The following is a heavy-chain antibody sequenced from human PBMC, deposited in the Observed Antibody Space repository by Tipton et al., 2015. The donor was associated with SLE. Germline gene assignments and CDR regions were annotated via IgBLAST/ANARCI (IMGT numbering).Heavy chain of an antibody. J-gene: IGHJ4*02. CDR2: IYSGGAL. CDR3: ATDPFPHYGGTRGRDY. Sequence: SGFTFSSYGMHWVRQAPGKGLEWVAVIYSGGALHYADSLKGRFTISRDNSKNSLFLQIHNLRAEDTAVYYCATDPFPHYGGTRGRDYWGQGTLVAVSS. V-gene: IGHV3-NL1*01. D-gene: IGHD4-23*01. CDR1: GFTFSSYG.